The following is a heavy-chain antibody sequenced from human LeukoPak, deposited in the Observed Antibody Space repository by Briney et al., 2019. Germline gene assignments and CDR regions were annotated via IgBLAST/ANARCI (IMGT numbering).Heavy chain of an antibody. Sequence: SATLSLTCTVAARSVGSGSDYCSWIRQPPGKGLEWIGNISYSGTTTYNPSLKSRVTISLATSKNQLSLKLSSVTTADTAVYYCARGQAALWFGELWGQGTLVTVSS. D-gene: IGHD3-10*01. V-gene: IGHV4-61*01. CDR3: ARGQAALWFGEL. J-gene: IGHJ4*02. CDR1: ARSVGSGSDY. CDR2: ISYSGTT.